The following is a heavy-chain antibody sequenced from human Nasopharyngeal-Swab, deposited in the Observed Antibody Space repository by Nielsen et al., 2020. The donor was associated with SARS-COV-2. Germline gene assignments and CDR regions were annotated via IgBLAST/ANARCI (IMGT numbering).Heavy chain of an antibody. CDR1: GGSTSSSSYY. CDR2: IYYSGST. J-gene: IGHJ6*02. CDR3: ARDQGRFLEWPLSYYYYYYGMDV. D-gene: IGHD3-3*01. V-gene: IGHV4-39*07. Sequence: SETLSLTCTVSGGSTSSSSYYWGWIRQPPGKGLEWIGSIYYSGSTYYNPSLKSRVTISVDTSKNQFSLKLSSVTAADTAVYYCARDQGRFLEWPLSYYYYYYGMDVWGQGTTVTVSS.